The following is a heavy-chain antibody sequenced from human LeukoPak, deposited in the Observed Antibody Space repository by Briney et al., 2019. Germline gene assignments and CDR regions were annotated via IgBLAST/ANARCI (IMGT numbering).Heavy chain of an antibody. CDR1: GFTFSSFA. V-gene: IGHV3-48*03. CDR3: ARRFDI. CDR2: ISSSGSMI. Sequence: GGSLRLSCAASGFTFSSFAMNWVRQAPGKGLEWVSYISSSGSMIYYADSVKGRFTIPRDNAKTSLYLQMNSLRAEDTAVYYCARRFDIWGQGTVVTVSS. J-gene: IGHJ3*02.